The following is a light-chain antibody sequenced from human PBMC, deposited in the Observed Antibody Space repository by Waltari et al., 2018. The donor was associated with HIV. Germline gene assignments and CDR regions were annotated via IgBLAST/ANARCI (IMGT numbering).Light chain of an antibody. CDR2: WRK. CDR1: SFNLGRNS. J-gene: IGLJ3*02. V-gene: IGLV1-47*01. CDR3: AAWDDSLSGWV. Sequence: QSVLTQPPSASGTPGQRVTISCSGSSFNLGRNSGFWFQQFPGTAPKPLSEWRKRRPSGVPDRFTGSKSGTPASLAIRGRRSEDEADYYCAAWDDSLSGWVFGGGTKLTVL.